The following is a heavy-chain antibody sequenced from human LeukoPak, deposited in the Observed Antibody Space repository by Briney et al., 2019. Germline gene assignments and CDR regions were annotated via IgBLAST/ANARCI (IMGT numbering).Heavy chain of an antibody. J-gene: IGHJ6*02. Sequence: GGSLRLSCAASGFNVSDNYMSWVRQAPGKGLEWVSVIYSGGSTYDADSVKGRFTISRDNSKNTLYLQMNSLRAEDTAVYYCARVTWQWLSYGMDVWGQGTRSPSP. D-gene: IGHD6-19*01. CDR1: GFNVSDNY. CDR2: IYSGGST. V-gene: IGHV3-53*01. CDR3: ARVTWQWLSYGMDV.